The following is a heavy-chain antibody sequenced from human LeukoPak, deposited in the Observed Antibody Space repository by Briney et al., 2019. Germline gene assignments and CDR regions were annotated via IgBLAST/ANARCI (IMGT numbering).Heavy chain of an antibody. CDR1: GGSISSYY. V-gene: IGHV4-59*01. CDR3: ARRAAVADSFDY. CDR2: IYYSGST. Sequence: SETLSLTCTVSGGSISSYYWSWIRQPPGKGLEWIGYIYYSGSTNYNPSLKSRVTISVDTSKSQFSLKLSSVTAADTAVYYCARRAAVADSFDYWGQGTLVTVSS. D-gene: IGHD6-19*01. J-gene: IGHJ4*02.